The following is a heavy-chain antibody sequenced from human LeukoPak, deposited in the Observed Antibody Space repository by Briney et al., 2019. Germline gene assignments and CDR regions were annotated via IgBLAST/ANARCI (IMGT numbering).Heavy chain of an antibody. CDR3: ARGGVAAAGDLDY. J-gene: IGHJ4*02. CDR1: GDSFSGYY. D-gene: IGHD6-13*01. V-gene: IGHV4-34*01. Sequence: SDTLSLTCAVYGDSFSGYYWSWIRQPPGNGLEWIAEINHRGTTHYNPSLRSRVNISADTSRNQFIRQLASVTAADTAVYYCARGGVAAAGDLDYWGQGTLVTVSS. CDR2: INHRGTT.